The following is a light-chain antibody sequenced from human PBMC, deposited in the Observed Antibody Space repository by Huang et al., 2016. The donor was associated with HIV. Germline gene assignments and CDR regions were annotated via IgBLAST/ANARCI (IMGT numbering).Light chain of an antibody. CDR2: GAS. Sequence: EIVLTQSPGTLSLSPGERATLSCRASQSISSSSLAWYLQNPGQAPTLLIHGASTSATDIPDRFSGSGSGTDFTRTISRLEPEDFAVYYCHQYGSPPFTFGPGTKVDIK. J-gene: IGKJ3*01. CDR1: QSISSSS. CDR3: HQYGSPPFT. V-gene: IGKV3-20*01.